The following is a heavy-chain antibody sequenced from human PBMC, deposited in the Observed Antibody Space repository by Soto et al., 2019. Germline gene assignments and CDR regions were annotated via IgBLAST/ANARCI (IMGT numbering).Heavy chain of an antibody. J-gene: IGHJ6*02. V-gene: IGHV3-48*01. Sequence: GGSLRPSCAASGFTFSTYSMNWVRQAPGKGLEWISHITKSSRTIYYADSVKGRFTISRDNAKNSLYLQMNSLRAEDTAVYYCTRDHGYGYGMDVWGQGTTVTVSS. CDR3: TRDHGYGYGMDV. D-gene: IGHD5-12*01. CDR1: GFTFSTYS. CDR2: ITKSSRTI.